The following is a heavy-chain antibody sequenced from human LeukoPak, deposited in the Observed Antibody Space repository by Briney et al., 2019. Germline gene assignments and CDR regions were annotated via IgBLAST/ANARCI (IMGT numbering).Heavy chain of an antibody. CDR3: TRDRGAYNLYDY. D-gene: IGHD1-1*01. Sequence: GGSLRLSCTASGFTFGDYAMSWIRQAPGKGLEWVGFIRSKAYGETADYAASVKGRFTISRDDSKAIAYLQMNSLKTEDTAVYHCTRDRGAYNLYDYWGQGTLVAVFS. CDR1: GFTFGDYA. J-gene: IGHJ4*02. CDR2: IRSKAYGETA. V-gene: IGHV3-49*03.